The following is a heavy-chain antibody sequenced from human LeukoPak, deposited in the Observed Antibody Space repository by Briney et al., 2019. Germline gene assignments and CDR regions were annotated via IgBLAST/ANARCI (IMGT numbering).Heavy chain of an antibody. Sequence: ASVKVSCKASGGTFSTYAISWVRQAPGQGLEWMGMINPSGGSTTYAQKFQGRVTMTRDMSTSTVYMELSSLRSEDTAVYYCARSRLWSPRDAFDIWGQGTMVTVSS. CDR3: ARSRLWSPRDAFDI. J-gene: IGHJ3*02. CDR1: GGTFSTYA. CDR2: INPSGGST. V-gene: IGHV1-46*01. D-gene: IGHD3-16*01.